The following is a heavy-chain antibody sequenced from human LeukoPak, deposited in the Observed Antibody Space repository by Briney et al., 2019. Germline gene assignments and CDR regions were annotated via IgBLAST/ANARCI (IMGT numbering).Heavy chain of an antibody. CDR2: IYYSGST. V-gene: IGHV4-39*07. CDR3: ARGRISSSSAGRRYFDL. Sequence: PSETLSLTCTVSGGSISSSSYYWGWIRQPPGKGLEWIGSIYYSGSTYYNPSLKGRVTISVDTSKNQFSLKLSSVTAADTAVYYCARGRISSSSAGRRYFDLWGRGTLVTVSS. D-gene: IGHD6-6*01. CDR1: GGSISSSSYY. J-gene: IGHJ2*01.